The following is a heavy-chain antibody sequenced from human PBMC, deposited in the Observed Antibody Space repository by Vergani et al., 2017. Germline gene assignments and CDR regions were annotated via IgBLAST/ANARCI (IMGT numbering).Heavy chain of an antibody. CDR3: AKDKGGSIYYYYGMDV. CDR2: SSGDGGST. J-gene: IGHJ6*02. V-gene: IGHV3-43*02. D-gene: IGHD1-26*01. CDR1: GFTFDDYA. Sequence: EVHLVESGGGVVQPGGSLRLSCAASGFTFDDYAMHWVRQAPGKGLEWVSLSSGDGGSTYYADSVKDRFTISRDNSKNSLYLQMNSLRSEDTALYYCAKDKGGSIYYYYGMDVWGQGTTVTVSS.